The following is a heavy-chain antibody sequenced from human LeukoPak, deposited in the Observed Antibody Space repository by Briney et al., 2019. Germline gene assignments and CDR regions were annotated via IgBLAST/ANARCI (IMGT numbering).Heavy chain of an antibody. Sequence: ASVKVSCKASGYTFTNYHMHWVRQAPGQGLEWMGMINPSGGSTTYAQKFQGRVTMTRDTSTSTVYMELSSLRPEDTAVYYCAKRSTPGYSNKWCLDFWGQGTLVTVSS. D-gene: IGHD6-13*01. V-gene: IGHV1-46*01. J-gene: IGHJ4*02. CDR2: INPSGGST. CDR3: AKRSTPGYSNKWCLDF. CDR1: GYTFTNYH.